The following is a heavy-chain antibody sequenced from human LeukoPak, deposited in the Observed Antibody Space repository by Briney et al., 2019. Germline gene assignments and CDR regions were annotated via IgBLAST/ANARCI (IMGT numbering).Heavy chain of an antibody. J-gene: IGHJ5*02. Sequence: ASVKVSCKASGYTFTSYHMHWVRQAPGQGLEWMGIINPSGGSTSYAQKFQGRVTMTRDTSTSTVYMELSSLRSEDTAVYYCAAYCSSTSCYKGGWFDPWGQGTLVTVSS. D-gene: IGHD2-2*02. CDR2: INPSGGST. CDR3: AAYCSSTSCYKGGWFDP. V-gene: IGHV1-46*01. CDR1: GYTFTSYH.